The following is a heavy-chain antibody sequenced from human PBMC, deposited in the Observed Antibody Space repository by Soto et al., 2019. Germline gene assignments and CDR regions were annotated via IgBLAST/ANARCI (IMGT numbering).Heavy chain of an antibody. Sequence: GGSLRLSCAASGFTFSSYGMHWVRQAPGKGLEWVAVISYDGSNKYYADSVKGRFTISRDNSKNTLYLQMNSLRAEDTAVYYCAKDLDFEAGYYFGYWGQGTLVTVSS. V-gene: IGHV3-30*18. CDR3: AKDLDFEAGYYFGY. D-gene: IGHD3-9*01. CDR1: GFTFSSYG. J-gene: IGHJ4*02. CDR2: ISYDGSNK.